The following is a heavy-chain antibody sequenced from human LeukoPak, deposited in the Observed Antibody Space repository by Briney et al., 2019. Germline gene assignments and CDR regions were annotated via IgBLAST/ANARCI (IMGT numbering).Heavy chain of an antibody. CDR3: ARGGYYDSSAYYYAYDAFDL. CDR2: IYTSGST. CDR1: GGSISSGSYY. V-gene: IGHV4-61*02. D-gene: IGHD3-22*01. J-gene: IGHJ3*01. Sequence: SETLSLTCTVSGGSISSGSYYWSWIRQPAGKGLEWIGRIYTSGSTNYNPSLKSRVTISVDTSKNQFSLKLSSVTAADTAVYYCARGGYYDSSAYYYAYDAFDLWGQGTMVTVSS.